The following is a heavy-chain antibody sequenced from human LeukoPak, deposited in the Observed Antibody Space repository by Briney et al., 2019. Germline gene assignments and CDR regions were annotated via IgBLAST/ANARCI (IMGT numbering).Heavy chain of an antibody. J-gene: IGHJ4*02. CDR3: AKDLMVVRGEPFDY. V-gene: IGHV3-30*02. D-gene: IGHD3-10*01. CDR1: GFTFSSYG. Sequence: GGSLRLSCAAPGFTFSSYGMHWVRQAPGKGLEWVAFIRYDGSNKYYADSVKGRFTISRDNSKNTPYLQMNSLRAEDTAVYYCAKDLMVVRGEPFDYWGQGTLVTVSS. CDR2: IRYDGSNK.